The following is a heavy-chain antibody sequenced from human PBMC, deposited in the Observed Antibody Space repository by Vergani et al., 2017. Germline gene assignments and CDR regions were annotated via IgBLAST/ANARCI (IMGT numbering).Heavy chain of an antibody. CDR1: GYTFTSYA. J-gene: IGHJ4*02. CDR2: INAGNGNT. D-gene: IGHD3-16*02. CDR3: AREGFCDYVWGSYRLRGGYYFDY. V-gene: IGHV1-3*01. Sequence: QVQLVQSGAEVKKPGASVTVSCKASGYTFTSYAMHWVRQAPGQRLEWMGWINAGNGNTKYSKKFQGRVTITRDTSASTAYMELSSLRSEDTAVYDCAREGFCDYVWGSYRLRGGYYFDYWGQGTLVTVSS.